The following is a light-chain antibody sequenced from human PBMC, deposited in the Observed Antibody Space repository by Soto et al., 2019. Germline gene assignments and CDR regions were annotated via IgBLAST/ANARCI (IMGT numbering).Light chain of an antibody. CDR2: NTS. J-gene: IGLJ7*01. CDR3: LLSYSGARV. V-gene: IGLV7-46*01. CDR1: TGAVTSGHY. Sequence: QAVVTQEPSVTVSPGGAVTLTCGSSTGAVTSGHYPYWCQQKPGQAPRTLFYNTSNKHSWTPARFSGSLLGGKAALTLSGAQPEDEAEYYCLLSYSGARVFGGGTQLTVL.